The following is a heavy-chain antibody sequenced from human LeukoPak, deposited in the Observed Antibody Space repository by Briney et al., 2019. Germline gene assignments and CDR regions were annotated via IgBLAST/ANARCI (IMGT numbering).Heavy chain of an antibody. Sequence: PGGSLRLSCAASGFTFSSYSMNWVRQAPGKGLEWVSAISGSGGSTYYADSVKGRFTISRDNSKNTLYLQMNSLRAEDTAVYYCAKREVDYYGSGSYLPGFDYWGQGTLVTVSS. CDR2: ISGSGGST. J-gene: IGHJ4*02. D-gene: IGHD3-10*01. CDR1: GFTFSSYS. CDR3: AKREVDYYGSGSYLPGFDY. V-gene: IGHV3-23*01.